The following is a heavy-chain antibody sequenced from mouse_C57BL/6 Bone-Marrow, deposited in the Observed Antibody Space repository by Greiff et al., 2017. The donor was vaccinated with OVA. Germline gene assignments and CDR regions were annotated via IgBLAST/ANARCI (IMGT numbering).Heavy chain of an antibody. D-gene: IGHD2-5*01. CDR1: GFTFSSYA. CDR3: ARVPSYYSNLFAY. J-gene: IGHJ3*01. CDR2: ISDGGSYT. Sequence: EVQVVESGGGLVKPGGSLKLSCAASGFTFSSYAMSWVRQTPEKRLEWVATISDGGSYTYYPDNVKGRFTIARANAKNNLYLQMSHLKSEDTAMYYCARVPSYYSNLFAYWGQGTLVTVSA. V-gene: IGHV5-4*01.